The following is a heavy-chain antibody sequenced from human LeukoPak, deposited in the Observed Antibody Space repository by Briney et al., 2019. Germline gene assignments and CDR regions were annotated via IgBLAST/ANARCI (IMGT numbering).Heavy chain of an antibody. CDR3: ARAASVRGWYVAY. V-gene: IGHV4-34*01. CDR2: ISHSGST. J-gene: IGHJ4*02. D-gene: IGHD6-19*01. CDR1: GGSFSGYY. Sequence: SETLSLTCAVYGGSFSGYYWSWIRQPPGKGLEWIGEISHSGSTNYNPSLKSRVTISVDTSKNQFSLKLSSVTAADTAVYYCARAASVRGWYVAYWGQGTLVTVSS.